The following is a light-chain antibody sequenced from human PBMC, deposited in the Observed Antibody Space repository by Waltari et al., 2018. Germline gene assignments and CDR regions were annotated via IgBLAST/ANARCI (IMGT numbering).Light chain of an antibody. CDR2: DAS. CDR3: QHYVRLPAT. J-gene: IGKJ1*01. V-gene: IGKV3-20*01. CDR1: PSVGRS. Sequence: ELVLTQSPGTLSLSPGVRATLACRASPSVGRSLAWYPQNPGQAPRLLIYDASRRATGIPDRFSGSGSGTDFSLTISRLEPEDFAVYYCQHYVRLPATFGQGTKVEI.